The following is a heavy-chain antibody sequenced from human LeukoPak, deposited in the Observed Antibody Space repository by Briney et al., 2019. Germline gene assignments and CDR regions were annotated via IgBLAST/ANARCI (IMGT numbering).Heavy chain of an antibody. D-gene: IGHD1-26*01. CDR2: INPNSGGT. J-gene: IGHJ4*02. CDR3: ARGMVGATAIDY. V-gene: IGHV1-2*02. Sequence: ASVKVSCKASGYTFTGYYMHWVRQAPGQGLEWMGWINPNSGGTNYAQKFQGRVTMTRDTSISTAYMELSKLRSDDTAVYYCARGMVGATAIDYWGQGTLVTVSS. CDR1: GYTFTGYY.